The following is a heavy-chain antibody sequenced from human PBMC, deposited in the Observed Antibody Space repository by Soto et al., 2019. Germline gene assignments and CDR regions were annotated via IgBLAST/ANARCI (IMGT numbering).Heavy chain of an antibody. CDR1: GFTFSSYA. J-gene: IGHJ4*02. CDR2: ISYDGSNK. CDR3: ARESEALDY. Sequence: GGSLRLSCAASGFTFSSYAMHWVRQAPGKGLEWVSVISYDGSNKYYADSVKGRFTISRDNSKNTLYLQMNSLRAEDTAVYYCARESEALDYWGQGTLVTFSS. V-gene: IGHV3-30-3*01.